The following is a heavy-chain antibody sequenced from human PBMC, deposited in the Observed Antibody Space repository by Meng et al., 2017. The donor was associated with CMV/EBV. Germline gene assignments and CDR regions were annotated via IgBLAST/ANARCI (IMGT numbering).Heavy chain of an antibody. CDR3: AKGVYSNYDAPFDY. D-gene: IGHD4-11*01. V-gene: IGHV3-20*01. Sequence: GESLKISCAASGFTFDDYGMSWVRQAPGKGLEWVSGINWNGGSTGYADSVKGRFTISRDNAKNSLYLQMNSLRAEDTALYHCAKGVYSNYDAPFDYWGQGILVTVSS. CDR1: GFTFDDYG. CDR2: INWNGGST. J-gene: IGHJ4*02.